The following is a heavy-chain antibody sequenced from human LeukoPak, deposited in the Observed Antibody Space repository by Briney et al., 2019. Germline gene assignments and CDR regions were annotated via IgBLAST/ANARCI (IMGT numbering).Heavy chain of an antibody. D-gene: IGHD6-6*01. V-gene: IGHV4-59*08. CDR1: GGSISSYY. CDR3: ASARGSSSLRDF. J-gene: IGHJ4*02. Sequence: SETLSLTCTVSGGSISSYYWSRIRQPPGKGLEWIGYIYYSGSTNCNPSLKSRVTISVDTSKNQFSLKLSSVTAADTAVYYCASARGSSSLRDFWGQGTLVTVSS. CDR2: IYYSGST.